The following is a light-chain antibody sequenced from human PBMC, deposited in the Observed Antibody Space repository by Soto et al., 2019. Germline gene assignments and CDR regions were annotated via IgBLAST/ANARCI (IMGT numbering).Light chain of an antibody. CDR3: QQRMNWPIT. CDR1: QTVTNH. Sequence: EIVLTQSPATLSLSPGGRATLSCRASQTVTNHLAWYQQKAGQPPRLLIFDASTRASGIPPRFSGSGSGTDFTLTISRVDPDDFAVYYCQQRMNWPITFGGGTKVDIK. J-gene: IGKJ4*01. V-gene: IGKV3-11*01. CDR2: DAS.